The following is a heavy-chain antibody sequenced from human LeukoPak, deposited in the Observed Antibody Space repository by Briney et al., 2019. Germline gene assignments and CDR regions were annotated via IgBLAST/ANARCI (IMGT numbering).Heavy chain of an antibody. CDR3: ARAYGDYNFDY. V-gene: IGHV3-21*01. CDR1: GFTFSSYS. Sequence: GGSLRLSCAASGFTFSSYSMTWVRQAPGKGLEWVSSISSSSSYIYYADSVKGRFTISRDNAKNSLYLQMNSLRAEDTAVYYCARAYGDYNFDYWGQGTLVTVSS. J-gene: IGHJ4*02. D-gene: IGHD4-17*01. CDR2: ISSSSSYI.